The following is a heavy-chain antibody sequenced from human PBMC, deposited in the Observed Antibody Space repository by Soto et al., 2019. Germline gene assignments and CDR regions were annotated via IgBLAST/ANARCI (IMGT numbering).Heavy chain of an antibody. CDR1: GYTFTSYA. D-gene: IGHD3-10*01. CDR2: INAGNGNT. CDR3: ARDLITMVWGVIITLYYFDD. V-gene: IGHV1-3*01. J-gene: IGHJ4*02. Sequence: ASVKVSCKASGYTFTSYAMHWVRQAPGQRLEWMGWINAGNGNTKYSQKFQGRVTITRDTSASTAYMELSSLRSEDTAVYYCARDLITMVWGVIITLYYFDDWGQGTLVTVSS.